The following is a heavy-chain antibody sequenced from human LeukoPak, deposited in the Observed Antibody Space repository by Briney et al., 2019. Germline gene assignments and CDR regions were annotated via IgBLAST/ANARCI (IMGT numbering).Heavy chain of an antibody. CDR2: IKQDGVEK. CDR3: AELGITMIGGV. D-gene: IGHD3-10*02. Sequence: GGSLRLSCAASGFTVSSNYMSWVRQAPGKGLEWVANIKQDGVEKYYVDSVKGRFTISRDNAKNSLYLQMNSLRAEDTAVYYCAELGITMIGGVWGKGTTVTISS. J-gene: IGHJ6*04. V-gene: IGHV3-7*01. CDR1: GFTVSSNY.